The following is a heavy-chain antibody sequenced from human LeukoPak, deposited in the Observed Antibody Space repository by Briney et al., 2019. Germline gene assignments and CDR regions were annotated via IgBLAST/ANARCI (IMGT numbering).Heavy chain of an antibody. Sequence: PGGSLRLSCTASGFTFSINAMSWVRQAPGKGLEWVSGISGSGGSTYYADSVRGRFTISRDNSKNTLYLHVNSLRAEDTAIYYCARGYYYESSGYSTPFDYWGQGPLVTVSS. J-gene: IGHJ4*02. CDR3: ARGYYYESSGYSTPFDY. CDR1: GFTFSINA. D-gene: IGHD3-22*01. CDR2: ISGSGGST. V-gene: IGHV3-23*01.